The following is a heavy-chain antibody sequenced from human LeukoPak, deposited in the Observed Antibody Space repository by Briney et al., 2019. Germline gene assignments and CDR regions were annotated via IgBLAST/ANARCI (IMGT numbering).Heavy chain of an antibody. CDR3: ARDRDYSNNDAFDI. CDR1: GGSISSGDYY. J-gene: IGHJ3*02. V-gene: IGHV4-30-4*08. CDR2: IYYSGST. D-gene: IGHD4-11*01. Sequence: PSETLSLTCTVSGGSISSGDYYWSWIRQPPGKGLEWIGYIYYSGSTYYNSYLKSRVTISVDTSKNQFSLKLSSVTAADTAVYYCARDRDYSNNDAFDIWGQGTMVTVSS.